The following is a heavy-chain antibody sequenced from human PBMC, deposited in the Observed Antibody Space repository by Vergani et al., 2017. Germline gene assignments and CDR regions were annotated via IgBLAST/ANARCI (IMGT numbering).Heavy chain of an antibody. V-gene: IGHV4-59*01. CDR2: IYYSGST. J-gene: IGHJ5*02. CDR3: ARNYCSGGSCYQGFDP. D-gene: IGHD2-15*01. CDR1: GGSISSYY. Sequence: QVQLQESGPGLVKPSETLSLTCTVSGGSISSYYWSWIRQPPGKGLEWIGYIYYSGSTNYNPSLKSRVTISVDTSKNQFSLKLSSVTAADTAVYYCARNYCSGGSCYQGFDPWGQGTLVTVSS.